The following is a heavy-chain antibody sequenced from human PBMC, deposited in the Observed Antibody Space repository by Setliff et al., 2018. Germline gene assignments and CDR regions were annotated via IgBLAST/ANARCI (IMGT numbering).Heavy chain of an antibody. CDR1: GYTFSNYG. V-gene: IGHV1-18*01. D-gene: IGHD6-19*01. CDR3: ARGKMDVVAVAGKYCVMDV. CDR2: ISGYDGNT. J-gene: IGHJ6*02. Sequence: ASVKVSCKTSGYTFSNYGVSWVRQAPGQGLEWMGWISGYDGNTKYAQNLHGRVTMTTDTSTTTAYMELSSLRVEDTAIYYCARGKMDVVAVAGKYCVMDVWGQGTTVTVSS.